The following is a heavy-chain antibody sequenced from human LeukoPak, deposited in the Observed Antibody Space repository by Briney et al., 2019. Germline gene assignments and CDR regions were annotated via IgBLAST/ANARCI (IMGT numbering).Heavy chain of an antibody. V-gene: IGHV3-33*01. CDR2: IWYDGSNK. CDR3: ATLAVGTGSDFDL. Sequence: PGGSLRLSCAASGFTFSDYAVHWLRQAPGKGLQWVAVIWYDGSNKYYADSVKGRFAVSRDNFKNTLFLQMENLRTDDTAIYYCATLAVGTGSDFDLRGRGTLVTVSS. J-gene: IGHJ2*01. CDR1: GFTFSDYA. D-gene: IGHD4-23*01.